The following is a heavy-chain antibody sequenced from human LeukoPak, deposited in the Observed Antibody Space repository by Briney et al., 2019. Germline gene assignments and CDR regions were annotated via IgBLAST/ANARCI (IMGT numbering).Heavy chain of an antibody. CDR2: INPNSGGT. J-gene: IGHJ3*02. CDR3: ARGPMVRGANDAFDI. D-gene: IGHD3-10*01. Sequence: ASVTVSCKASGYTFTGYYMHWVRQAPGPGLEWMGWINPNSGGTNYAQKFQGRVTMTRDTTISTAYMELSRLRSDDTAVYYCARGPMVRGANDAFDIWGQGTMVTVSS. V-gene: IGHV1-2*02. CDR1: GYTFTGYY.